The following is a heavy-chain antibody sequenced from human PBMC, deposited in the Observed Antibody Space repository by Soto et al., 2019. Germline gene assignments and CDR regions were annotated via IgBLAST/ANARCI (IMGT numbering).Heavy chain of an antibody. CDR1: GFTSSSYA. D-gene: IGHD3-22*01. J-gene: IGHJ4*02. CDR2: ISYDGSNK. Sequence: GGSLRLSCAASGFTSSSYAMHWVRPAPGKGLEWVAVISYDGSNKYYADSVKGRFTISRDNSKNTLYLQMNSLRAEDTAVYYCARDGRRVVVVITPDYWGQGTLVTVSS. CDR3: ARDGRRVVVVITPDY. V-gene: IGHV3-30-3*01.